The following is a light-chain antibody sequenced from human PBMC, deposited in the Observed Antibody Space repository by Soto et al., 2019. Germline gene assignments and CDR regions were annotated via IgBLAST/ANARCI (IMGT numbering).Light chain of an antibody. Sequence: EAVMTQSPATLSVSPGERATLSCRASQTINSILAWYQQKPGQPPRLLIYDASTRATGVPGRFSGSGSGTEFTLTISSLQSEDFAVYYCQQYNNWPAIFTFGPGTKVDIK. J-gene: IGKJ3*01. CDR2: DAS. CDR3: QQYNNWPAIFT. V-gene: IGKV3-15*01. CDR1: QTINSI.